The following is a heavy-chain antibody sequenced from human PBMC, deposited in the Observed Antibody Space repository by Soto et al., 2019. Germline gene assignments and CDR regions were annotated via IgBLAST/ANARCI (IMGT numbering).Heavy chain of an antibody. CDR1: GGSISSGGYY. Sequence: TLSLTCTVSGGSISSGGYYWSWIRQHPGKGLEWIGYIYYSGSTYYNPSLKSRVTISVDTSKNQFSLKLSSVTAADTAVYYCARGSYFGYSYGSVDYWGQGTLVTVYS. D-gene: IGHD5-18*01. CDR2: IYYSGST. J-gene: IGHJ4*02. V-gene: IGHV4-31*03. CDR3: ARGSYFGYSYGSVDY.